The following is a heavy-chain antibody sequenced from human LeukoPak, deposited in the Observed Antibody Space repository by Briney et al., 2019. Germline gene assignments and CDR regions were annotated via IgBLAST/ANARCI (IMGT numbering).Heavy chain of an antibody. V-gene: IGHV4-38-2*02. CDR3: ARLNIVATITNYYFYMDV. CDR1: GYSISSGYY. D-gene: IGHD5-12*01. CDR2: VSNIETT. Sequence: SETLSLTCTVSGYSISSGYYWGWIRQPPGKGLEWIGYVSNIETTNYNPSLKSRVTISVDTSKNQFSLTLNSVTAADTAVYYCARLNIVATITNYYFYMDVWGKGTTVTISS. J-gene: IGHJ6*03.